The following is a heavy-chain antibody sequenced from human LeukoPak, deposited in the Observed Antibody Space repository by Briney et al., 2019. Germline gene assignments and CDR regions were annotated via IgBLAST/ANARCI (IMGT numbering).Heavy chain of an antibody. CDR3: ASCTNGVCQH. J-gene: IGHJ1*01. D-gene: IGHD2-8*01. CDR1: GGTCSSYA. Sequence: SVKVSCKASGGTCSSYAISWLRQAPGQGLEWMGRIIPIFGTANYAQKFQGRVTITTDESTSTAYMELSSRRSEDTAVYYCASCTNGVCQHWGQGTLVTVSS. V-gene: IGHV1-69*05. CDR2: IIPIFGTA.